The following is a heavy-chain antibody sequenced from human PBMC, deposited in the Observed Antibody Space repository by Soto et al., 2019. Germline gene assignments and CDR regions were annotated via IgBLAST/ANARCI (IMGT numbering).Heavy chain of an antibody. J-gene: IGHJ2*01. CDR3: ARVVRVTSYWYFDL. CDR1: GGTFSSYA. CDR2: IIPIFGTA. V-gene: IGHV1-69*13. Sequence: SVKGSCKAAGGTFSSYASSWVRQAAGQGLEWMGGIIPIFGTANYAQKFQGRVTITADESTSTAYMELSSLRSEDTAVYYCARVVRVTSYWYFDLWGRGTLVTVSS. D-gene: IGHD3-22*01.